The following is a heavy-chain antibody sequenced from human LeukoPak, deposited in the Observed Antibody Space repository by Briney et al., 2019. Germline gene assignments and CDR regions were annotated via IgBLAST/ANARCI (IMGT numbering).Heavy chain of an antibody. Sequence: ASVKVSCKASGGTFSSYAISWVRQAPGQGLEWMGGIIPIFGTANYAQKFQGRVTITADESTSTAYMELSSLRSEDTAVYYCARDGGGASARLRFLEWFQNRQYYFDYWGQGTLVTVSS. D-gene: IGHD3-3*01. V-gene: IGHV1-69*13. CDR3: ARDGGGASARLRFLEWFQNRQYYFDY. CDR1: GGTFSSYA. CDR2: IIPIFGTA. J-gene: IGHJ4*02.